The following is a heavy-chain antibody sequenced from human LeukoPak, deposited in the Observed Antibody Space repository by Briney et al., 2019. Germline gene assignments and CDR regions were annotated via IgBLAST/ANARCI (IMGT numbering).Heavy chain of an antibody. CDR3: ARDTAMVIRFDP. V-gene: IGHV1-18*01. J-gene: IGHJ5*02. CDR1: GYTFTSYG. CDR2: ISAYNGNT. D-gene: IGHD5-18*01. Sequence: GESLKISCKASGYTFTSYGISWVRQAPGQGLEWMGWISAYNGNTNYAQKLQGRVTMTTDTSTSTAYMELRSLRSDDTAVYYCARDTAMVIRFDPWGQGTLVTVSS.